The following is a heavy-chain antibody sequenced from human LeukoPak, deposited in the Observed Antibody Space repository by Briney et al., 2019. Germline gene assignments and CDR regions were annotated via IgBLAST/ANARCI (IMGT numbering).Heavy chain of an antibody. CDR1: GGSIRSYY. V-gene: IGHV4-59*08. D-gene: IGHD6-19*01. Sequence: PSETLSLTCIVSGGSIRSYYWSWIRQPPGKGLEWIGYIYYSGSTNYNPSLKSRVTISLDTSKNQFSLKLSSVTAADTAVYYCARQDSGWYWFDYWGQGTLVTASS. CDR2: IYYSGST. CDR3: ARQDSGWYWFDY. J-gene: IGHJ4*02.